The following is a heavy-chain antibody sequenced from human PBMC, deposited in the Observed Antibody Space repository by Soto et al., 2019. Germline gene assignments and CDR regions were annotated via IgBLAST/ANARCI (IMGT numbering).Heavy chain of an antibody. J-gene: IGHJ6*03. CDR1: GFTFSSYG. CDR2: ISYDGSNK. V-gene: IGHV3-30*18. Sequence: GGSLRLSCAASGFTFSSYGMHWVRQAPGKGLEWVAVISYDGSNKYYADSVKGRFTISRDNSKNTLYLQMNSLRAEDTAVYYCAKGGVVVPAAIPPWYYYYYMDVWGKGTTVTVSS. CDR3: AKGGVVVPAAIPPWYYYYYMDV. D-gene: IGHD2-2*01.